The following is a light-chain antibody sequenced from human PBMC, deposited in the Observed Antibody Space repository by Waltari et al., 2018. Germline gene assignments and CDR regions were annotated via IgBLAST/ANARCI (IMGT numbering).Light chain of an antibody. CDR3: CSYAGRYTNYV. V-gene: IGLV2-11*01. CDR1: RSDVGAYDY. CDR2: DVT. J-gene: IGLJ1*01. Sequence: QSALTQPRSVSGSPGQSVTISCTGTRSDVGAYDYVSWYQQRPGKAPKLIIYDVTERPSGVPGRFSGSKSDNKASLTISGLQADDEADYYCCSYAGRYTNYVFGSGTKVTVL.